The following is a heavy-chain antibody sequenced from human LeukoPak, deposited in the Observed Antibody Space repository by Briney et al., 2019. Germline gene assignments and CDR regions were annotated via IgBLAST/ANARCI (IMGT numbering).Heavy chain of an antibody. V-gene: IGHV4-59*08. CDR1: GASISRYY. Sequence: SETLSLTCTVSGASISRYYWSWIRQPPGKGLEWIGYFHHSGNTNYNPSPSSRITMSVDTSKNQFSLKLNSVTAADTAIYYCARRAAALDHWGQGTLVTVSS. CDR3: ARRAAALDH. CDR2: FHHSGNT. D-gene: IGHD6-13*01. J-gene: IGHJ4*02.